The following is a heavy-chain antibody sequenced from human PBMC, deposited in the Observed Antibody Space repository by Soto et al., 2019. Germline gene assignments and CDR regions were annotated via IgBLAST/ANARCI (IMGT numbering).Heavy chain of an antibody. V-gene: IGHV4-34*01. CDR1: GGAFSGYY. CDR2: INHSGST. D-gene: IGHD3-22*01. J-gene: IGHJ5*02. CDR3: ARDNTMTTPLGWFDP. Sequence: ASETLSLTCAVYGGAFSGYYWSWVRQPPGKGLEWIGEINHSGSTNYNPSLKSRVTISVDTSKNQFSLKLSSVTAADTAVYYCARDNTMTTPLGWFDPWGQGTLVTVS.